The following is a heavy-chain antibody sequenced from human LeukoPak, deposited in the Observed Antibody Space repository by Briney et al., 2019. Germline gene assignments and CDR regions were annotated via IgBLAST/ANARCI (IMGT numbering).Heavy chain of an antibody. Sequence: SETLSLTCTVSGGSISSGSYYWSWIRQPPGKGLEWIGEINHSGSTNYNPSLKSRVTISVDTSKNQFSLKLSSVTAADTAVYYCARMGAAAGYWGQGTLVTVSS. V-gene: IGHV4-39*07. J-gene: IGHJ4*02. CDR1: GGSISSGSYY. CDR2: INHSGST. D-gene: IGHD6-13*01. CDR3: ARMGAAAGY.